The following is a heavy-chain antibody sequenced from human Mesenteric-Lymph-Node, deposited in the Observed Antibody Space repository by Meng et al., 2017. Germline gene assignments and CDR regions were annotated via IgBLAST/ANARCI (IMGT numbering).Heavy chain of an antibody. Sequence: HVRLQESGPGRVKPSEALSIACTVSGGSISSYYWSWIRQPPRKCLECIGYIYYSGSTYYSPSLKSQVTISVDTSKNQFSLKLSSVTAADTAVYYCARGPTTYFNYGGQGTLVTVSS. J-gene: IGHJ4*02. D-gene: IGHD4-17*01. CDR3: ARGPTTYFNY. CDR1: GGSISSYY. CDR2: IYYSGST. V-gene: IGHV4-30-4*08.